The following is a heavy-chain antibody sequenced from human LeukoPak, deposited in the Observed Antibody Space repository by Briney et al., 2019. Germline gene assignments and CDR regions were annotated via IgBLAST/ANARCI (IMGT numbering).Heavy chain of an antibody. Sequence: PGGSLRLSCAASGFTVSSYAMTWVRQAPGKGLEWVSFISGSGGSKYYADSVKGRFTISRDNSRNTLYLQMNSLRAEDTAVYYCAKGYDFWSGYYSSFDYWGQGTLVTVSS. CDR2: ISGSGGSK. J-gene: IGHJ4*02. V-gene: IGHV3-23*01. D-gene: IGHD3-3*01. CDR1: GFTVSSYA. CDR3: AKGYDFWSGYYSSFDY.